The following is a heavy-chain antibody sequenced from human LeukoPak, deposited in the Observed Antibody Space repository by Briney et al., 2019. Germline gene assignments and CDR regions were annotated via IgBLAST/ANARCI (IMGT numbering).Heavy chain of an antibody. Sequence: APVKVSCQASGYTFTGYYMHWVRQAPGQGLEWMGWINPNSGGTNYAQKFQGRVTMTSDTSISTAYMELSRLRSDDTAVYYCARDEATYCSSTSCSRNWFDPWGQGTLVTVSS. CDR2: INPNSGGT. CDR3: ARDEATYCSSTSCSRNWFDP. J-gene: IGHJ5*02. CDR1: GYTFTGYY. V-gene: IGHV1-2*02. D-gene: IGHD2-2*01.